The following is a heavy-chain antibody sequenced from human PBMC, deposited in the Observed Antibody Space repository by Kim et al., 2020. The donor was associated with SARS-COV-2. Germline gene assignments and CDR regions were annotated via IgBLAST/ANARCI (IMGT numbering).Heavy chain of an antibody. CDR3: ARATLYYYGSGSYMESGGWFDP. Sequence: SETLSLTCTVSGGSISSYYWSWIRQPPGKGLEWIGYIYYSGSTNYNPSLKSRVTISVDTSKNQFSLKLSSVTAADTAVYYCARATLYYYGSGSYMESGGWFDPWGQGTLVTVSS. J-gene: IGHJ5*02. CDR2: IYYSGST. CDR1: GGSISSYY. D-gene: IGHD3-10*01. V-gene: IGHV4-59*01.